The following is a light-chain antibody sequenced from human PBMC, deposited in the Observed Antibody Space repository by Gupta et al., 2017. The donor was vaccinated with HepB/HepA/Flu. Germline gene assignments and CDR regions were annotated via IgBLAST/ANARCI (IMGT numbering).Light chain of an antibody. J-gene: IGKJ1*01. V-gene: IGKV2-28*01. CDR3: MQALQSPWT. Sequence: IVMTQSPLSLPVTPGEPASISCRSSQNLLHSDGYNYLDWYLQRPGQSPQLLIYLNSYRAYGVPDRFSSSGSGTDFTLKISRVETEDVGVYYCMQALQSPWTFGQGTKVEIK. CDR1: QNLLHSDGYNY. CDR2: LNS.